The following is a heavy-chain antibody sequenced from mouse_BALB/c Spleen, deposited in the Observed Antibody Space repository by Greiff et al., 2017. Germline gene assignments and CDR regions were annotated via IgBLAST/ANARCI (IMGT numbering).Heavy chain of an antibody. V-gene: IGHV5-17*02. CDR1: GFTFSSFG. Sequence: EVKVVESGGGLVQPGGSRKLSCAASGFTFSSFGMHWVRQAPEKGLEWVAYISSGSSTIYYADTVKGRFTISRDNPKNTLFLQMTSLRSEDTAMYYCAREGSSGPFAYWGQGTLVTVSA. CDR3: AREGSSGPFAY. J-gene: IGHJ3*01. CDR2: ISSGSSTI. D-gene: IGHD3-1*01.